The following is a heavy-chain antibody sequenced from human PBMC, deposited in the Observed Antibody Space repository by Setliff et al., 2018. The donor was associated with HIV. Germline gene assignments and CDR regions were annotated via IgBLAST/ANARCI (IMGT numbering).Heavy chain of an antibody. CDR1: GYSISSGYY. J-gene: IGHJ3*02. Sequence: SETLSLTCTVTGYSISSGYYWAWIRQPPGKGLEWIGHIYHAGNTYYNPSLKSRVTISVDTSKNQISLRLNSLTAADTALYYRARGTTLNVVPDAFDIWGQVTMVTVSS. D-gene: IGHD4-17*01. V-gene: IGHV4-38-2*02. CDR3: ARGTTLNVVPDAFDI. CDR2: IYHAGNT.